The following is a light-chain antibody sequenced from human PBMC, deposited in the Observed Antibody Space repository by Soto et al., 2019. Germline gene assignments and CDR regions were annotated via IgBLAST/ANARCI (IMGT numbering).Light chain of an antibody. CDR2: EDN. J-gene: IGLJ3*02. CDR3: ETWDSSLSAGV. V-gene: IGLV1-51*02. Sequence: QSVLTQPPSVSAAPGQTVTISCSGSSSNIKNNYISWYQQLPGTAPKLLIHEDNKRPSGIPDRFSGSKSGTSATLGITGLQTGDEADYYCETWDSSLSAGVFGGGTQLTVL. CDR1: SSNIKNNY.